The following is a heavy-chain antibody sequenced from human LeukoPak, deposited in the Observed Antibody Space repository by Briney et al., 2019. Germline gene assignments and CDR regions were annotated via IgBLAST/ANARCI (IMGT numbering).Heavy chain of an antibody. Sequence: ASVTLSFTCSGYSFTINSMHWVRHGPGQGLEWVGWINPNSGGTNYAQKFQGRVTMPTDTSISTAYMELSRLRSDDTAVYYCARDSSREAFDIWGQGTMVTVSS. CDR2: INPNSGGT. J-gene: IGHJ3*02. CDR3: ARDSSREAFDI. D-gene: IGHD6-19*01. V-gene: IGHV1-2*02. CDR1: GYSFTINS.